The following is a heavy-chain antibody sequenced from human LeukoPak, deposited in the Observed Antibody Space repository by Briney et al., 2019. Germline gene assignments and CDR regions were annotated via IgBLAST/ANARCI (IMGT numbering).Heavy chain of an antibody. D-gene: IGHD4-17*01. V-gene: IGHV3-21*01. CDR3: ARPLRLGVTTPPGY. Sequence: GGSLRLSCAASGFTFSSYSMNWVRQAPGKGLEWVSSISSSSSYIYYADSVKGRFTISRDNAKNSLYLQMNSLRAEDTAVYYCARPLRLGVTTPPGYWGQGTLVTVSS. CDR2: ISSSSSYI. CDR1: GFTFSSYS. J-gene: IGHJ4*02.